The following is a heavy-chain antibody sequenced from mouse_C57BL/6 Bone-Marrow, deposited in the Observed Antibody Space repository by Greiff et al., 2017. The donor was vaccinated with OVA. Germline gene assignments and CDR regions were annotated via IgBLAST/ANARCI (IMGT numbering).Heavy chain of an antibody. Sequence: QVQLQQSDAELVKPGVSVKISCKVSGYTFTDHTIHWMKQRPEQGLEWIGYIYPRDGSTKYNEKFKGKATLTADKSSSTAYMQLNSLTSEDSAVYFCARSSYDGYYRRAMDYWGQGTSVTVSS. D-gene: IGHD2-3*01. V-gene: IGHV1-78*01. J-gene: IGHJ4*01. CDR3: ARSSYDGYYRRAMDY. CDR1: GYTFTDHT. CDR2: IYPRDGST.